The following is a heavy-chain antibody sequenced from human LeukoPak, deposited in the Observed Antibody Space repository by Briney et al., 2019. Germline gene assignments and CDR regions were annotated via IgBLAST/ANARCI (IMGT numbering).Heavy chain of an antibody. D-gene: IGHD2-2*01. CDR3: ARVVPALYYYGMDV. V-gene: IGHV3-48*01. CDR1: GFTFSSYS. J-gene: IGHJ6*02. Sequence: GGSLRLSCAASGFTFSSYSMNWVRQAPGKGLEWVSYISSSSGTIYYADSVKGRFTISRDNAKSSLYLQMNSLRAEDTAVHYCARVVPALYYYGMDVWGQGTTVTASS. CDR2: ISSSSGTI.